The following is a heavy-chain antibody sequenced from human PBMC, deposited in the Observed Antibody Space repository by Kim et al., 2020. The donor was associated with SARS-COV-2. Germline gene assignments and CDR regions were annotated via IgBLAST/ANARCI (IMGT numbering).Heavy chain of an antibody. CDR1: GGSFSGYY. V-gene: IGHV4-34*01. Sequence: SETLSLTCAVYGGSFSGYYWSWIRQPPGKGLEWIGEINHSGSTNYNPSLKSRVTISVDTSKNQFSLKLSSVTAADTAVYYCARWGRSTWAVAGTCPGDYWGQGTLVTVSS. CDR2: INHSGST. CDR3: ARWGRSTWAVAGTCPGDY. D-gene: IGHD6-19*01. J-gene: IGHJ4*02.